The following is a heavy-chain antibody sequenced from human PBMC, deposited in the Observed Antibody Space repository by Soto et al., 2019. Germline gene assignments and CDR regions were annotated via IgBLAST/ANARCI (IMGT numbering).Heavy chain of an antibody. Sequence: GGSLRLSCAASRFTFSNYGMHWVRQAPGKGLEWVAVISYDGSNKYYADSVKGRFTISRDNSKNTLYLQMNSLRAEDTAVYYCAKEGAADYESFYFDYWGQGTLVTVSS. D-gene: IGHD4-17*01. V-gene: IGHV3-30*18. J-gene: IGHJ4*02. CDR1: RFTFSNYG. CDR3: AKEGAADYESFYFDY. CDR2: ISYDGSNK.